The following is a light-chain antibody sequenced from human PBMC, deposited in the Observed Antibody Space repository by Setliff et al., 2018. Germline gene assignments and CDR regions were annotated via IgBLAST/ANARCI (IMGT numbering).Light chain of an antibody. Sequence: QSVLTQPASVSGSPGQSITISCTGTSSDVGAYNYVSWYQQHPGEVPKLIIYDVSERPSGVSHRFSGSKSGNTASLTISGLQAEDEADYYCCSYAGGSTYVFGSGTKVTVL. CDR1: SSDVGAYNY. CDR3: CSYAGGSTYV. J-gene: IGLJ1*01. CDR2: DVS. V-gene: IGLV2-23*02.